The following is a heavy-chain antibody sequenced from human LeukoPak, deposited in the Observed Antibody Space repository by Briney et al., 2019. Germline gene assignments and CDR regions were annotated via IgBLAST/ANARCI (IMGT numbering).Heavy chain of an antibody. J-gene: IGHJ6*02. CDR1: GYTFTSYY. V-gene: IGHV1-46*01. Sequence: ASVNVSCKASGYTFTSYYMHWVRQAPGQGLEWMGIINPSGGSTSHAQKFQGRVTMTRDTSTSTVYMELSSLRSEDTAVYYCAREPPRSITIFGVVISFPGMDVWGQGTTVTVSS. D-gene: IGHD3-3*01. CDR2: INPSGGST. CDR3: AREPPRSITIFGVVISFPGMDV.